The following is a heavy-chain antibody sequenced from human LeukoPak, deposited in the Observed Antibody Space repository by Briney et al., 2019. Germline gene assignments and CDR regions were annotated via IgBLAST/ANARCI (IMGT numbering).Heavy chain of an antibody. CDR1: GFTFSAYS. CDR3: AKRSAAGTVGYFDY. D-gene: IGHD6-13*01. V-gene: IGHV3-21*04. CDR2: ISGDSNYL. Sequence: GGSLRLSCAASGFTFSAYSMNWVRQAPGKGLEWVTSISGDSNYLYYADSVKGRFTISRDNAKNSLYLQMHSLRAEDTALYYCAKRSAAGTVGYFDYWGQGTLVTVSS. J-gene: IGHJ4*02.